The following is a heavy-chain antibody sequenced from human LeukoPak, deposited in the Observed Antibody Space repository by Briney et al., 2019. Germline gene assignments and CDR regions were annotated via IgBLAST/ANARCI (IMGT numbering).Heavy chain of an antibody. V-gene: IGHV3-23*01. J-gene: IGHJ4*02. Sequence: GGSLRLSCAASGFTFSSYVMSWVRQAPGKGLEWVSLISGGGGTTYYADSVKGRFTISRDNSKDTLYLQMNSLRDEDTAVYYCARRSSSGLFDYWGQGTLVTVSS. D-gene: IGHD6-6*01. CDR2: ISGGGGTT. CDR3: ARRSSSGLFDY. CDR1: GFTFSSYV.